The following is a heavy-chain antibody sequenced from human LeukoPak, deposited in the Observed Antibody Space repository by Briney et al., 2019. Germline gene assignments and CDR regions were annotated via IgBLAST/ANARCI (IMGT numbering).Heavy chain of an antibody. Sequence: GGSLRLSCAASGFTCSNYWMHWVRQAPGKGLVWVSRTTTDGSITSRADSVKGRFTISRDNAKNTVYLQMNSLRAEDTAVYYCARDNGMGRFDPWGPGTLVTVSS. D-gene: IGHD1-14*01. CDR1: GFTCSNYW. CDR3: ARDNGMGRFDP. CDR2: TTTDGSIT. J-gene: IGHJ5*02. V-gene: IGHV3-74*01.